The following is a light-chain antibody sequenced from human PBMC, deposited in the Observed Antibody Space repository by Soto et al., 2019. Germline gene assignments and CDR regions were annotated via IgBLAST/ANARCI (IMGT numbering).Light chain of an antibody. Sequence: QSALTQPASVSGSPGQAITVSCTGSSSDVGANDYVSWYQQHPGKAPKLMIYDVNNRPSGVSNRFSGSKSGNTASLTITGLQAEDEADYCCSSYISSSTLYVFGTGTKLTVL. CDR2: DVN. CDR3: SSYISSSTLYV. CDR1: SSDVGANDY. J-gene: IGLJ1*01. V-gene: IGLV2-14*01.